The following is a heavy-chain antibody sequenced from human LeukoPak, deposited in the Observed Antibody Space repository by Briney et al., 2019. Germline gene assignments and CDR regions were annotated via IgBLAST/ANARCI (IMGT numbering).Heavy chain of an antibody. J-gene: IGHJ4*02. Sequence: GGSLRLSCAVSGFTFSSYAMSWVRQAPGKGLEWVSAISASGGSTYYADSVKGRFIISRDNSRNTLYLQMNSLRAEDTAVYYCAKEGSSSWYYFDYWGQGTLVTVSP. CDR3: AKEGSSSWYYFDY. V-gene: IGHV3-23*01. D-gene: IGHD6-13*01. CDR2: ISASGGST. CDR1: GFTFSSYA.